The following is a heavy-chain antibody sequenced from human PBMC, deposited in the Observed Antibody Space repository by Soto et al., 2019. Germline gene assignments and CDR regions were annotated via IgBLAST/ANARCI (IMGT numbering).Heavy chain of an antibody. CDR2: IRSKAYGGTT. CDR1: GFTFGDYA. CDR3: TRVSVCTSCWRFYDAFDI. D-gene: IGHD2-2*01. J-gene: IGHJ3*02. Sequence: GGSLRLSCTASGFTFGDYAMSWFRQAPGKGLEWVSFIRSKAYGGTTEYAASVKGRFTISRDDSKSIAYLQMNSLKTEDTAVYYCTRVSVCTSCWRFYDAFDIWGQGTMVTVSS. V-gene: IGHV3-49*03.